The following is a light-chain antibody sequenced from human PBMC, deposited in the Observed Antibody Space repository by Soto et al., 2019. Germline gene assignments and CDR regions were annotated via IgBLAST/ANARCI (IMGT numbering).Light chain of an antibody. CDR3: AAWDVSLNGPV. CDR1: SSNIGSNT. Sequence: QSVLTQPPSASGTTRQRVTISCSGSSSNIGSNTVNWYQQLPGTAPKLLIYSNNQRPSGVPDRFSGTKSGTSASLAISGLQSEDEADYYCAAWDVSLNGPVFGGGTQLTVL. J-gene: IGLJ2*01. V-gene: IGLV1-44*01. CDR2: SNN.